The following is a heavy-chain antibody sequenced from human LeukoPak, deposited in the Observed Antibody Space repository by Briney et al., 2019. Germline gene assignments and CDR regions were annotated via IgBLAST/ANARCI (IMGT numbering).Heavy chain of an antibody. CDR1: GFTFSDYY. V-gene: IGHV3-11*01. D-gene: IGHD3-22*01. CDR2: ISSSGSTI. Sequence: NPGGSLRLSCAASGFTFSDYYMSWIRQAPGKGLEWVSYISSSGSTIYYADSVKGRFTISRDNAKNSLYLQMNSLRAEDTAVYYCARGPQPTTYYYDSSGYYGWFDPWGQGTLVTVSS. J-gene: IGHJ5*02. CDR3: ARGPQPTTYYYDSSGYYGWFDP.